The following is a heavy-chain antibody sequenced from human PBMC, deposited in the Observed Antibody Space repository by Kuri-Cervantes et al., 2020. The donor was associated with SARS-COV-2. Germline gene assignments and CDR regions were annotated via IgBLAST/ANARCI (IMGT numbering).Heavy chain of an antibody. Sequence: GGSLRFSCAASGFTFSNFGMHWVRQAPGKGLEWVTLISYDGSDKYYADSVKGRFTISRDNSKSTLFLQMNSLRAEDTAEYYCARGAAAADYFFYGMDVWGRGTTVTVSS. J-gene: IGHJ6*02. CDR2: ISYDGSDK. D-gene: IGHD6-13*01. CDR1: GFTFSNFG. V-gene: IGHV3-30*03. CDR3: ARGAAAADYFFYGMDV.